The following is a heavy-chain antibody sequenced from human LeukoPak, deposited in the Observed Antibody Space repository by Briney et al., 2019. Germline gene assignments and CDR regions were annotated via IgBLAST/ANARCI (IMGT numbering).Heavy chain of an antibody. J-gene: IGHJ4*02. Sequence: GESLKISCKGSGYSFTSYWIGWVRQMPGKGLEWMGIIYPADSDTRYSPSFQGQVTISADKSISTAYLQWSSLKASDTAMYYCARHGAGYRTNGVCRHFDYWGQGTLVTVSS. CDR3: ARHGAGYRTNGVCRHFDY. CDR1: GYSFTSYW. CDR2: IYPADSDT. V-gene: IGHV5-51*01. D-gene: IGHD2-8*01.